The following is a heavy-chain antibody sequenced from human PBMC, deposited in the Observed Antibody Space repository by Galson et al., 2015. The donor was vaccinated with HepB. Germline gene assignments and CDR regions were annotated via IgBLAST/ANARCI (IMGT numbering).Heavy chain of an antibody. CDR3: AKEDVYYSSGSYYNAPYYFDH. CDR2: ISHDGSSK. Sequence: SLRLSCAASGFTFSTYAMHWVRQAPGKGLEWVAVISHDGSSKYYADSVKGRFTISRDNSKNTLYLQMNSLRAEDTAVYLCAKEDVYYSSGSYYNAPYYFDHWRQGTLVTVSS. CDR1: GFTFSTYA. D-gene: IGHD3-10*01. V-gene: IGHV3-30*18. J-gene: IGHJ4*02.